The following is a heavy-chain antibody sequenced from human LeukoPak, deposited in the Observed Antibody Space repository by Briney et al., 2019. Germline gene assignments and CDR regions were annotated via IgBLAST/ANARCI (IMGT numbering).Heavy chain of an antibody. CDR2: INHSGST. D-gene: IGHD3-10*01. CDR3: ARRNYYGSGSYYGY. CDR1: GGSFSGYY. J-gene: IGHJ4*02. Sequence: SETLSLTCAVYGGSFSGYYWSWIRQPPGKGLEWIGEINHSGSTNYNPSLKSRVTISVDTSKNQFSLKLSSVTAADTAVYYCARRNYYGSGSYYGYWGQGTLVTVSS. V-gene: IGHV4-34*01.